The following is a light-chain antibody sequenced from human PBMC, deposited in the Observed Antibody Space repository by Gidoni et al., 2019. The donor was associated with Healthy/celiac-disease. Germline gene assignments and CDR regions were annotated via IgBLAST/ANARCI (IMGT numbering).Light chain of an antibody. J-gene: IGKJ2*01. CDR2: AAS. Sequence: DIQMTQSPSSLSASVGDRVTITCRASQSSSSYLNWYQQKPGKAPKLLIYAASSLQSGVPSRFSGSGSGTDFTLTISSLQPEDFATYYCQQSYSTLLYTFGQXTKLEIK. CDR3: QQSYSTLLYT. CDR1: QSSSSY. V-gene: IGKV1-39*01.